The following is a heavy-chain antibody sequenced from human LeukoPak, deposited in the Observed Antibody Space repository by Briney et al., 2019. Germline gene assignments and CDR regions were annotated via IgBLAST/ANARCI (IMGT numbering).Heavy chain of an antibody. CDR3: ASLPFIADRRRAGLGYMDV. D-gene: IGHD6-6*01. Sequence: GGSLRLSCAASGFTSSSYWMSWVRQAPGKGLEWVANIKPDGSETSYVDSGKGRFTIRRNNAKNSLYLQMNSLRAEDTAVYYCASLPFIADRRRAGLGYMDVWGKGTTVTVSS. CDR2: IKPDGSET. CDR1: GFTSSSYW. J-gene: IGHJ6*03. V-gene: IGHV3-7*01.